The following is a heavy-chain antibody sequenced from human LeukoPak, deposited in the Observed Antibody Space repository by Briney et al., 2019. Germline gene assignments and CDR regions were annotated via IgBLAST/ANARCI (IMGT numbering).Heavy chain of an antibody. J-gene: IGHJ4*02. CDR2: ISGSGGST. CDR3: AKAGFFEYSFDY. Sequence: GGSLRLSCAASGFTFSSYAMSWVRQAPGKGLEWVSAISGSGGSTYYADSVKGRFTISRDNSKNTLYLQMNSLRAEDKAVYYCAKAGFFEYSFDYWGQGTLVTVSS. V-gene: IGHV3-23*01. CDR1: GFTFSSYA. D-gene: IGHD3-3*01.